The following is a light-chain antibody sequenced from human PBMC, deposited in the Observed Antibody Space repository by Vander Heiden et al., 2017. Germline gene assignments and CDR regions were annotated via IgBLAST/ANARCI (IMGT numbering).Light chain of an antibody. J-gene: IGKJ3*01. CDR2: DAS. CDR1: ENVFQH. V-gene: IGKV1-39*01. CDR3: QQSFTSPRT. Sequence: DIQMTQSPSPLSASVGDTISITCRTSENVFQHLHWYQQRPGRPPKLLIYDASTLQSGVPTRFSGGGSGTEYTLTVTGLQPEDFATYYCQQSFTSPRTFGPGTKVDV.